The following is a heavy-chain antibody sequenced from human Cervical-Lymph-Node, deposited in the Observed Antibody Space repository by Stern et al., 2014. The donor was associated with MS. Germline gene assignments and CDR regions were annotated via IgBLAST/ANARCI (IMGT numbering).Heavy chain of an antibody. Sequence: VQLVESGGCLVQPGGSLRLSCTASGFSVRGTYMAWVRQGPGKGLEWVSAIFSGETTYYGDSVKGRFTISRDSSKNTLHLQMNTLRAEDTAVYYCATVILTVPYGMDVWGHGTTVTVSS. D-gene: IGHD2-15*01. CDR3: ATVILTVPYGMDV. CDR2: IFSGETT. CDR1: GFSVRGTY. V-gene: IGHV3-66*01. J-gene: IGHJ6*02.